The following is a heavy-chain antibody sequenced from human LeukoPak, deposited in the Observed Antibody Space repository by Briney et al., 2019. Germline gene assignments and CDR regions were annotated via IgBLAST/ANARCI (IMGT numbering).Heavy chain of an antibody. V-gene: IGHV4-30-2*01. Sequence: SQTLSLTCAVSGGSISSGGYSWSWIRQPPGKGLEWIGYIYHSGSTYYNPSLKSRVTISVDRSKNQFSLKLSSVTAADTAVYYCASYSSSWYGKFDYWGQGTLVTVSS. D-gene: IGHD6-13*01. CDR2: IYHSGST. CDR3: ASYSSSWYGKFDY. J-gene: IGHJ4*02. CDR1: GGSISSGGYS.